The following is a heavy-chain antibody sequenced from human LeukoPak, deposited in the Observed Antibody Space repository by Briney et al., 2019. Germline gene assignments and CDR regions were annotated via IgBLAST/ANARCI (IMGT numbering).Heavy chain of an antibody. CDR3: ARGYYDFWSGYPDY. V-gene: IGHV3-20*04. Sequence: GGSLRLSCAASGFTFSDYYMSWIRQAPGKGLEWVSGINWNGGSTGYADSVKGRFTISRDNAKNSLYLQMNSLRAEDTAVYYCARGYYDFWSGYPDYWGQGTLVTVSS. CDR1: GFTFSDYY. J-gene: IGHJ4*02. CDR2: INWNGGST. D-gene: IGHD3-3*01.